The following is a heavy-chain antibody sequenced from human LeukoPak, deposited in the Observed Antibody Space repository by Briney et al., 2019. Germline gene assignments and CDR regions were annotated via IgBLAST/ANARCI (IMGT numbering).Heavy chain of an antibody. J-gene: IGHJ3*02. D-gene: IGHD1-26*01. CDR1: GFTFSSYS. V-gene: IGHV3-21*01. CDR3: ARDYSGSYSKGGGAFDI. CDR2: ISSSSSYI. Sequence: PGGSLRLSCAASGFTFSSYSMNWVRQAPGKGLEWVSSISSSSSYIYYADSVKGRFTISRDNAKNSLYLQMNSLRAEDTAVYYCARDYSGSYSKGGGAFDIWGQGTMVTVSS.